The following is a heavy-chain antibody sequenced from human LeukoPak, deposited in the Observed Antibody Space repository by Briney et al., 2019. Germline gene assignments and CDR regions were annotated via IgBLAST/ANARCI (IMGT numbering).Heavy chain of an antibody. V-gene: IGHV4-34*01. Sequence: PSETLSLTCTVSGGSISSYYWSWIRQPPGKGLEWIGEINHSGSTNYNPSLKSRVTISVDTSKNQFSLKLSSVTAADTAVYYCARGRYYFDYWGQGTLVTVSS. J-gene: IGHJ4*02. CDR1: GGSISSYY. CDR3: ARGRYYFDY. CDR2: INHSGST.